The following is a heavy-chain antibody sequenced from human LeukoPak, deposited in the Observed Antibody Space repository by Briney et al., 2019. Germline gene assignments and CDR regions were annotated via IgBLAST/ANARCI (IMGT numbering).Heavy chain of an antibody. V-gene: IGHV3-23*01. J-gene: IGHJ4*02. CDR1: GFTFSSYV. Sequence: GGSLRLSCAASGFTFSSYVMSWVRQAPGKGLEWVSSLSGSGGGPSYANSVKGRFTISRDNSKNTLYLQMNSLRAEDTAVYFCANALGGGNTWYYFDCWGQGTLVTVSS. D-gene: IGHD6-13*01. CDR3: ANALGGGNTWYYFDC. CDR2: LSGSGGGP.